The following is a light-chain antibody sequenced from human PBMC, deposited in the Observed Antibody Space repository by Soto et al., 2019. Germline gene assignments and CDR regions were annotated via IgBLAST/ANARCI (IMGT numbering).Light chain of an antibody. CDR1: QSVNSN. J-gene: IGKJ1*01. CDR3: QQYNNWPPGT. V-gene: IGKV3-15*01. Sequence: EIILTQSPATLSVSPGERATLSCRASQSVNSNLAWYQQKPGQAPRLLIYGASTRATGIPAGFSGSGSGTEFTLTISRLQSEDFVIYYCQQYNNWPPGTFGQGTKVEIK. CDR2: GAS.